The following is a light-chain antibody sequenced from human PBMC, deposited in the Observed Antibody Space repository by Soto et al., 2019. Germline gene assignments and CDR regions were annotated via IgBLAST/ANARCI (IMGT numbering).Light chain of an antibody. CDR1: SRDIGGYNY. Sequence: QSVLTQPASVSGSPGQSITMSCTGSSRDIGGYNYVSWYQQHPGKTPKLMIYEVSYRPSGVSNRFSGSKSGDTASLTISGLQADDEADYYCSSYTTSSTLVVFGGGTKVTVL. V-gene: IGLV2-14*01. CDR3: SSYTTSSTLVV. J-gene: IGLJ2*01. CDR2: EVS.